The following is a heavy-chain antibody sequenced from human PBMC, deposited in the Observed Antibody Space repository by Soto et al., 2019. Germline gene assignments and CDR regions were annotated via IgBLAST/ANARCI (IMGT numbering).Heavy chain of an antibody. J-gene: IGHJ6*02. Sequence: PGGSLRLSCAASGFTVSSNYMSWVRQAPGKGLEWVSVIYSGGSTYYADSVKGRFTISRDNSKNTLYLQMNSLRAEDTAVYYCARYEYGGDPYYYYYGMDVWGQGTTVTVSS. D-gene: IGHD3-16*01. CDR2: IYSGGST. CDR1: GFTVSSNY. V-gene: IGHV3-53*01. CDR3: ARYEYGGDPYYYYYGMDV.